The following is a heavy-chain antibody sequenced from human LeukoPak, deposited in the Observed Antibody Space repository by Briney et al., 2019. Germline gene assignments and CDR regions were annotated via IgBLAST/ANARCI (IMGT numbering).Heavy chain of an antibody. V-gene: IGHV3-23*01. CDR3: ARGGPVGGAFRRFDP. Sequence: GGSLRLSCAASGFTFSSYAMSWVRQAPGKGLEWVSAISGSGGSTYYADSVKGRFTISRDSSKNTLYLQVNSLRAEDTAVYYCARGGPVGGAFRRFDPWGQGTLVTVSS. CDR2: ISGSGGST. D-gene: IGHD1-26*01. J-gene: IGHJ5*02. CDR1: GFTFSSYA.